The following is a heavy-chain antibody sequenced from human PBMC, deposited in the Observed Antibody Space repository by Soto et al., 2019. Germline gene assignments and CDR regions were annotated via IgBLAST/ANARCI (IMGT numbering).Heavy chain of an antibody. D-gene: IGHD2-15*01. V-gene: IGHV3-23*01. CDR3: ARDKQVGPPYYYYGMDV. CDR2: ISGSGGST. CDR1: GFTFSSYA. Sequence: GGSLRLSCAASGFTFSSYAMSWVRQAPGKGLEWVSAISGSGGSTYYADSVKGRFTISRDNSKNTLYLQMNSLRAEDTAVYYCARDKQVGPPYYYYGMDVWGQGTTVTVSS. J-gene: IGHJ6*02.